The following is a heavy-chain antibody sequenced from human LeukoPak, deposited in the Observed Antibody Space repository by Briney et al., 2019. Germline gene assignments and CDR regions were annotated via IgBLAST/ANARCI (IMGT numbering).Heavy chain of an antibody. CDR1: GFTFSDYY. CDR3: ARDIERNWFDP. Sequence: GGSLRPSCAASGFTFSDYYMSWIRQAPGKGLEWVSYISSSGSTIYYADSVKGRFTISRDNAKNSLYLQMNSLRAEDTAVYYCARDIERNWFDPWGQGTLVTVSS. V-gene: IGHV3-11*01. J-gene: IGHJ5*02. CDR2: ISSSGSTI. D-gene: IGHD3-16*02.